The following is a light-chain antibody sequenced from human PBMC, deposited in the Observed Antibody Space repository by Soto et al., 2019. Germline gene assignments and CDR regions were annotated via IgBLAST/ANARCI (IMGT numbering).Light chain of an antibody. Sequence: DFVMTQSPDSLAVSLGERATINCKSSRSVLYSSNNKNYLAWYQQKPGQPPKLLISWASTRESGVPDRFSGSGSGTDFSLTISSLQPEDVAVNYCEQHFSTPYTFGQGTKLEIK. CDR1: RSVLYSSNNKNY. J-gene: IGKJ2*01. V-gene: IGKV4-1*01. CDR2: WAS. CDR3: EQHFSTPYT.